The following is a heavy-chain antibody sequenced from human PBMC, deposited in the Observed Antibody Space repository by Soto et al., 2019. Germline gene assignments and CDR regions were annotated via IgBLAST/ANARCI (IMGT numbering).Heavy chain of an antibody. CDR2: ISPDNGNT. D-gene: IGHD5-12*01. Sequence: QVQLVQSGGEVKKPGASVKVSCKASGYTFTIYGINWVRQAPGQGLEWMGWISPDNGNTNYAQKLQGRVTMPTDTSTSTADLELRRLSSYDTAVYYCASTLGYSGYAGLDGRGQGATVTDSS. CDR1: GYTFTIYG. J-gene: IGHJ6*02. V-gene: IGHV1-18*01. CDR3: ASTLGYSGYAGLDG.